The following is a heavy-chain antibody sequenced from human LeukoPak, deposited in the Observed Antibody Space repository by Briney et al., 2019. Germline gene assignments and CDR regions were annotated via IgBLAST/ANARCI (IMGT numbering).Heavy chain of an antibody. CDR1: GFTFSSYG. D-gene: IGHD2-15*01. J-gene: IGHJ4*02. CDR3: AKAGTPEMCSGGSCYQYYFDY. CDR2: SWYDGRNK. V-gene: IGHV3-33*06. Sequence: GGSLRPSCAASGFTFSSYGMHWVRQAPGKGLGWVAVSWYDGRNKYYADSVKGRFTHSRDNSKNTLYLQMNSLRAEDTAVYYCAKAGTPEMCSGGSCYQYYFDYWGQGTLVTVSS.